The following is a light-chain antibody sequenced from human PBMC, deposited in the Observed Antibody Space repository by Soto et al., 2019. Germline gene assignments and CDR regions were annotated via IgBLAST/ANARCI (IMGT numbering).Light chain of an antibody. CDR2: DDN. V-gene: IGLV1-40*01. CDR1: SSNIGAGYD. J-gene: IGLJ1*01. CDR3: SSYTSGSTRYV. Sequence: QSVLTQPPSVSGAPGQRVTISCTGSSSNIGAGYDLHWYQQLPGTAPKLLIYDDNNRPSGVPDRFSGSKSGTSASLAITGLQAEDEADYYCSSYTSGSTRYVFGTGTKVTVL.